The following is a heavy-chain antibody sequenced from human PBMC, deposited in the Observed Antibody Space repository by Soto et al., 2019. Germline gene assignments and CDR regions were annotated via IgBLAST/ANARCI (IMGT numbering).Heavy chain of an antibody. V-gene: IGHV3-49*03. CDR1: GFTFGDYA. J-gene: IGHJ6*02. CDR2: IRSKAYGGTT. Sequence: GGSLRLSCTASGFTFGDYAMSWFRQAPGKGLEWVGFIRSKAYGGTTEYAASVKGRFTISRDDSKSIAYLQMNRLKTEDTAVYYCTSWGYSSSWYPPPYYYYGMDVWGQGTTVTVSS. D-gene: IGHD6-13*01. CDR3: TSWGYSSSWYPPPYYYYGMDV.